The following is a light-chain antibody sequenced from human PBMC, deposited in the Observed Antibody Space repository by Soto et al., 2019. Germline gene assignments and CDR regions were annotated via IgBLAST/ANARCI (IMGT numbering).Light chain of an antibody. CDR2: GAS. V-gene: IGKV3-15*01. CDR1: QSVSSN. Sequence: EIVMTQSPATLSASPGERATLSCTASQSVSSNFDWYKQKPGQAPRLLIYGASTRATGIPARFSGSGSGTAFTLTISSLESEDFAVYYCQEYNNWPPMNTFGQGAKLEIK. CDR3: QEYNNWPPMNT. J-gene: IGKJ2*01.